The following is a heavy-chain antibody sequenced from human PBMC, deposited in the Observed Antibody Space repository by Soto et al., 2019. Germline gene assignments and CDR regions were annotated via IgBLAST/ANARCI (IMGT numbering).Heavy chain of an antibody. V-gene: IGHV4-39*01. Sequence: QLQLQESGPGLVKPSETLSLTCTVSGGSISSSSYYWGWIRQPPGKGLEWIGSIYYSGSTYYNPSLKSRVTISVDTSKNQFSLKLSSVTAADTAVYYCARHPRMGQQLVRGSWFDPWGQGTLVTVSS. CDR2: IYYSGST. CDR3: ARHPRMGQQLVRGSWFDP. D-gene: IGHD6-13*01. CDR1: GGSISSSSYY. J-gene: IGHJ5*02.